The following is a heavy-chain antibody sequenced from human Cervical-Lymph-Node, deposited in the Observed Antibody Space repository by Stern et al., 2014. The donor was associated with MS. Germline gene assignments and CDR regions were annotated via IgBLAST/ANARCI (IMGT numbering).Heavy chain of an antibody. CDR1: GYTFTDYW. CDR2: IYPRDSDI. Sequence: VQLVQSGAEVRKPGESLKISCKASGYTFTDYWIGWVRQMPGKGLEGMGIIYPRDSDITYSPSFQGQVTISADRSISTASLQWSSLRAPDTAIYYCARRMPPDYWGQGTLVTVSS. CDR3: ARRMPPDY. D-gene: IGHD2-2*01. V-gene: IGHV5-51*03. J-gene: IGHJ4*02.